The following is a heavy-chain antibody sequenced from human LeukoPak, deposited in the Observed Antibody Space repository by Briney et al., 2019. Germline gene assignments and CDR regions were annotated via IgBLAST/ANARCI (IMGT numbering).Heavy chain of an antibody. D-gene: IGHD5-12*01. Sequence: GGSLRLSCATSGLTFSNSGMSWVRQAPGKGLEWVSSIGNTNTYYADSVKGRFTISRDNSESTVSLHMSSLRAEDTAVYYCAKEVPGPLWLPYFDYWGQGTLVTVSS. CDR2: IGNTNT. CDR1: GLTFSNSG. CDR3: AKEVPGPLWLPYFDY. V-gene: IGHV3-23*01. J-gene: IGHJ4*02.